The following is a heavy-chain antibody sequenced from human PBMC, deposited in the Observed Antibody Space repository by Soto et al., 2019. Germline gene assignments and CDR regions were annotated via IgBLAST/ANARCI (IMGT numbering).Heavy chain of an antibody. CDR3: ARDDYGDYAAFDI. Sequence: QVQLQESGPGLVKPSQTLSLTCTVSGGSISSGGYYWSWIRQHPGKGLEWIGYIYYSGSTYYNPSLKSRVTISVDTSKNQFSLKLSSVTAADTAMYYCARDDYGDYAAFDIWGQGTMVTVSS. D-gene: IGHD4-17*01. J-gene: IGHJ3*02. CDR2: IYYSGST. CDR1: GGSISSGGYY. V-gene: IGHV4-31*03.